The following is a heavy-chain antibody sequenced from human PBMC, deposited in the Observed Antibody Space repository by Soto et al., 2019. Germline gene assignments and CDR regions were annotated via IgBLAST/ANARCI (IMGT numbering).Heavy chain of an antibody. J-gene: IGHJ6*03. CDR1: GFTFSSYS. D-gene: IGHD4-17*01. V-gene: IGHV3-21*01. CDR3: ARDRTTVTTFSMDV. Sequence: GGSLRLSCAASGFTFSSYSMNWVRQAPGKGLEWVSSISSSSSYIYYADSVKGRFTISRDNAKNSLYLQMNSLRAEDTAVYYCARDRTTVTTFSMDVWGKGTTVTVS. CDR2: ISSSSSYI.